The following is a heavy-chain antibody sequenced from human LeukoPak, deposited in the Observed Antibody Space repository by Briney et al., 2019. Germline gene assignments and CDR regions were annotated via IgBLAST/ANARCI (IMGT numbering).Heavy chain of an antibody. Sequence: GGSLRLSCAASGFTFSSYAMSWVRQAPGKGLEWVSGISWNSGSIGYADSVKGRFTISRDNAKNSLYLQMNSLRAEDTAVYYCAKDWTSTNPVRFDYWGQGTLVTVSS. D-gene: IGHD3/OR15-3a*01. V-gene: IGHV3-9*01. CDR1: GFTFSSYA. J-gene: IGHJ4*02. CDR3: AKDWTSTNPVRFDY. CDR2: ISWNSGSI.